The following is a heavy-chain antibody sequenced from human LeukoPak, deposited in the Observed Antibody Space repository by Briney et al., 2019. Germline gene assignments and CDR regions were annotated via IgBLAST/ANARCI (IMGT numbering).Heavy chain of an antibody. CDR1: GYTFTGYY. CDR2: INPSGGST. CDR3: ARDRQPYGGNSRTYYYGMDV. V-gene: IGHV1-46*01. D-gene: IGHD4-23*01. Sequence: ASVKVSCKASGYTFTGYYMHWVRQAPGQGLEWMGWINPSGGSTSYAQKFQGRVTMTRDTSTSTVYMELSSLRPEDTAVYYCARDRQPYGGNSRTYYYGMDVWGQGTTVTVSS. J-gene: IGHJ6*02.